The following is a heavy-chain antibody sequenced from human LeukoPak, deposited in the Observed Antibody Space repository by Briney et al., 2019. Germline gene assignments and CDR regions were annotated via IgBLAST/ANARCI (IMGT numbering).Heavy chain of an antibody. J-gene: IGHJ4*02. Sequence: SETLSLTCTVSGGSISSSRYYWSWIRQPPGKGLEWIGYIYYSGITNYNPSLKSRVTISVDTSKNQFSLKLSSVTAADTAVYYCARISIAAAGTLFDYWGQGTLVTVSS. D-gene: IGHD6-13*01. CDR1: GGSISSSRYY. CDR2: IYYSGIT. CDR3: ARISIAAAGTLFDY. V-gene: IGHV4-61*01.